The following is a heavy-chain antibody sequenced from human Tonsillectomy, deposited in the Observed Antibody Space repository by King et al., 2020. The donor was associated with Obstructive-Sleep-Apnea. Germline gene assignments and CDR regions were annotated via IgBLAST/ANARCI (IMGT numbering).Heavy chain of an antibody. Sequence: VQLQESGPGLVKPSETLSLTCTVSGGSISSYYWSWIRQPPGKGLEWIGYIYYSGSTNYNPSLKSRLTKSVETSKNQFSLKLSSVTAADTAVYYCARVKFEDSSGYYYFDYWGQGTLVTVSS. CDR3: ARVKFEDSSGYYYFDY. CDR1: GGSISSYY. J-gene: IGHJ4*02. V-gene: IGHV4-59*01. D-gene: IGHD3-22*01. CDR2: IYYSGST.